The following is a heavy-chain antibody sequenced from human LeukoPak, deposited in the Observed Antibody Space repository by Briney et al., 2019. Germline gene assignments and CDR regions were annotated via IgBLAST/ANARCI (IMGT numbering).Heavy chain of an antibody. CDR3: ARGGQTWIQLWFSAFDI. V-gene: IGHV4-4*07. Sequence: PSETLSLTCTVSGGSISSYYWSWIRQPAGKGLKWIGRIYTSGSTNYNPSLKSRVTMSVDTSKNQFSLKLSSATAADTAVYYCARGGQTWIQLWFSAFDIWGQGTMVTVSS. CDR1: GGSISSYY. CDR2: IYTSGST. J-gene: IGHJ3*02. D-gene: IGHD5-18*01.